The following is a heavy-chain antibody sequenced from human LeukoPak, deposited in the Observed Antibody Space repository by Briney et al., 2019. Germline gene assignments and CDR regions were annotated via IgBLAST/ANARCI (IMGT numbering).Heavy chain of an antibody. CDR2: ISWNSGSI. D-gene: IGHD5-18*01. CDR1: EFTFDDYA. J-gene: IGHJ4*02. V-gene: IGHV3-9*01. CDR3: AKDFAMASYYFDY. Sequence: GGSLRLSCAASEFTFDDYAMHWVRQAPGKGLEWVSGISWNSGSIGYADSVKGRFTISRDNAKNSLYLQMNSLRAEDTAVYYCAKDFAMASYYFDYWGQGTLVTVSS.